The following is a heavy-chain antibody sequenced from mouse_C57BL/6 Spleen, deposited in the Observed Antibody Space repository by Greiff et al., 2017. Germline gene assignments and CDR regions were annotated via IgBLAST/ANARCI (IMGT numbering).Heavy chain of an antibody. CDR1: GYAFSSYW. V-gene: IGHV1-80*01. J-gene: IGHJ2*01. CDR2: IYPGDGDT. CDR3: AREDTTVVADY. Sequence: QVQLKESGAELVKPGASVKISCKASGYAFSSYWMNWVKQRPGKGLEWIGQIYPGDGDTTYNGKFKGKATLTADKSSSTAYMQLSSLTSEDSAVYFCAREDTTVVADYWGQGTTLTVSS. D-gene: IGHD1-1*01.